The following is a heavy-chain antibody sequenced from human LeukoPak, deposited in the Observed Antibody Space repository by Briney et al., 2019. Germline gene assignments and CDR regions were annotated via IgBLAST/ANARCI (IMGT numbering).Heavy chain of an antibody. CDR1: GGSISSYY. CDR2: IYYSGST. D-gene: IGHD2-2*02. Sequence: SETLSLTCTVSGGSISSYYWSWIRQPPGKGLEWIGYIYYSGSTNYNPSLKRRVTISVDTSKNRFSLKLSSVTAADTAVYYCARVPGYCSSTSCYTNWFDPWGQGALVTVSS. J-gene: IGHJ5*02. CDR3: ARVPGYCSSTSCYTNWFDP. V-gene: IGHV4-59*01.